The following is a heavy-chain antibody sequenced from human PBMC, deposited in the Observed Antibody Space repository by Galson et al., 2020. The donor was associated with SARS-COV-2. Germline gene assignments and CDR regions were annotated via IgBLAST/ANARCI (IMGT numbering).Heavy chain of an antibody. CDR2: IWYDGSNE. J-gene: IGHJ3*02. CDR3: ARDGYCGGGPCCARNAFDM. CDR1: GFTFSNYG. Sequence: GESLKISCAASGFTFSNYGMHWVRQAPGKGLEWVAVIWYDGSNEFYADSVKGRFTISRDNSKNTLYLQMISLRVEDTAVYYCARDGYCGGGPCCARNAFDMWGQGTMVAVS. D-gene: IGHD2-15*01. V-gene: IGHV3-33*01.